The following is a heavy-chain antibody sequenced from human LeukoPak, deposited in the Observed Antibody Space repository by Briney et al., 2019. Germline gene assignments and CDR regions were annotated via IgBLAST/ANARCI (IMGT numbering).Heavy chain of an antibody. Sequence: SVKDSCKASGDTFTTYAIIWVRQAPGQGLEWMGGIIPMFDTPNYAQRLQGRVTITADKSTKTAYMELTSLRSEDTAVYYCARAGIPGYCTNVTCSNWLDPWGQGTLVTVSS. CDR3: ARAGIPGYCTNVTCSNWLDP. D-gene: IGHD2-8*01. CDR2: IIPMFDTP. J-gene: IGHJ5*02. V-gene: IGHV1-69*06. CDR1: GDTFTTYA.